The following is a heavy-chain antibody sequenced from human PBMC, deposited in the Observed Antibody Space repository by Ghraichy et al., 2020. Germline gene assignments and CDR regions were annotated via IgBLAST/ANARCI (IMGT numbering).Heavy chain of an antibody. CDR3: ARGGSWFGELLQREVYFDY. V-gene: IGHV4-34*01. J-gene: IGHJ4*02. Sequence: GSLRLSCAVYGGSFSGYYWSWIRQPPGKGLEWIWEINHSGSTNYNPSLKSRVTISVDTSKNQFSLKLSSVTAADTAVYYCARGGSWFGELLQREVYFDYWGQGTLVTVSS. CDR1: GGSFSGYY. CDR2: INHSGST. D-gene: IGHD3-10*01.